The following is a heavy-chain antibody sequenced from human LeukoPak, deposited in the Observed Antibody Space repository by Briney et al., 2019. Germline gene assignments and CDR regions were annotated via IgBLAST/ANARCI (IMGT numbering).Heavy chain of an antibody. CDR1: GFTFNEYT. J-gene: IGHJ4*02. Sequence: GGSLRLSCAASGFTFNEYTMHWVRQAPGKGLEWVSLISWDGGNTYYADSVKGRFTISRDNSKNSLYLQMNSLRAEDTALYYCAKGAAAGRSRSFDYWGQGTLVTVSS. V-gene: IGHV3-43*01. CDR3: AKGAAAGRSRSFDY. D-gene: IGHD6-13*01. CDR2: ISWDGGNT.